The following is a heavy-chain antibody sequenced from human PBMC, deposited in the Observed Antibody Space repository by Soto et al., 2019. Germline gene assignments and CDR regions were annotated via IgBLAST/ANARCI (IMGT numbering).Heavy chain of an antibody. V-gene: IGHV4-39*01. Sequence: QLQLQESGPGLVKPSETLSLTCSVSGGSITTTKYFWSWVRQTPGKGLEWIANIFYTGSPYNSPSLGSRATISVDTSKNQFSLKLRSVTAADTAMYYCASLQVPGSFDYWGQGILVTVSP. CDR1: GGSITTTKYF. J-gene: IGHJ4*02. CDR2: IFYTGSP. CDR3: ASLQVPGSFDY. D-gene: IGHD2-15*01.